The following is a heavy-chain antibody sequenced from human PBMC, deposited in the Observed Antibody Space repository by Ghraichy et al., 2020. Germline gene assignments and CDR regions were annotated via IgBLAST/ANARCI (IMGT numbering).Heavy chain of an antibody. Sequence: SETLSLTCTVSGGSISSFYWSWIRQPPGKGLEWIGYIFYSGNTKYNPSLKSRVNMSVDTSKKRFSLTLTSVTAADTGIYFCARRNYETTGYFFDPWGHGILVTVSS. CDR1: GGSISSFY. CDR3: ARRNYETTGYFFDP. J-gene: IGHJ5*02. D-gene: IGHD3-9*01. V-gene: IGHV4-59*01. CDR2: IFYSGNT.